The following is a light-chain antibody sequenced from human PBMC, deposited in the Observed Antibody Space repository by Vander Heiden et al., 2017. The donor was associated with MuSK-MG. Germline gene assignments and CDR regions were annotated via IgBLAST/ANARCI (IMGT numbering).Light chain of an antibody. CDR3: LQYYSVPGA. CDR1: EDISVY. J-gene: IGKJ4*01. V-gene: IGKV1-33*01. Sequence: DTQMTQSPSSVSASVGDRVTITCQASEDISVYLDWYQQKPGKAPKVLIHTASGFEDGVPSRFRGSGSGTHFTFTITSLQPEDIATYYCLQYYSVPGAFGGGTKVE. CDR2: TAS.